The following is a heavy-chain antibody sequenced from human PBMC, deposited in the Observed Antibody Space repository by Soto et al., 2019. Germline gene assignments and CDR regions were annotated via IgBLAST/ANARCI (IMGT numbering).Heavy chain of an antibody. D-gene: IGHD1-26*01. V-gene: IGHV2-5*02. CDR1: GFSLSTSGVG. J-gene: IGHJ3*02. CDR2: IYWDDDK. Sequence: QITLKESGPTLVKPTQTLTLTCTFSGFSLSTSGVGVGWIRQPPGKALEWLALIYWDDDKRYSPSLKSRLTITKDTSKTQVVLTMTNMDPVDTATYYCEHPLVGATTDDAFDIWGQGTMVTVSS. CDR3: EHPLVGATTDDAFDI.